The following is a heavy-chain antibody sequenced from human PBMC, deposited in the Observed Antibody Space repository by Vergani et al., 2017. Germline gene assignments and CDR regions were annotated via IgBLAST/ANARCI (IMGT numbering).Heavy chain of an antibody. CDR2: ISGSGGST. CDR1: GFTFSSYA. Sequence: EVQLLESGGGLVQPGGSLRLSCAASGFTFSSYAMSWVRQAPGKGLEWVSAISGSGGSTYYADSVKGRFTISRDNSKNTLYLQMNSLRAEDTAVYYCARVELKVVPAAMSWXFDLWGRGTLVTVSS. V-gene: IGHV3-23*01. CDR3: ARVELKVVPAAMSWXFDL. D-gene: IGHD2-2*01. J-gene: IGHJ2*01.